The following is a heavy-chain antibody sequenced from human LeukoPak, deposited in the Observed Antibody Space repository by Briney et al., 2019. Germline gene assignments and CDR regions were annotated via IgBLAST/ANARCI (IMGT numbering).Heavy chain of an antibody. CDR1: GGSISSYY. Sequence: SETLSLTCTVSGGSISSYYWSWIRQPPGKGLEWTGYIYTSGSTNYNPSLKSRVTISVDTSKNQFSLKLSSVTAADTAVYYCARGALPPRHWGQGTMVTVSS. CDR3: ARGALPPRH. CDR2: IYTSGST. V-gene: IGHV4-4*09. J-gene: IGHJ3*01. D-gene: IGHD1-1*01.